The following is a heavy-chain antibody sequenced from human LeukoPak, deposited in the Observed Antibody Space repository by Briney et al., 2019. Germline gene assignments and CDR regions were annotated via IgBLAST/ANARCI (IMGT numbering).Heavy chain of an antibody. D-gene: IGHD2-15*01. CDR1: GYTFTSYD. CDR3: ARGGKDCSAGSCYRWFDP. V-gene: IGHV1-8*01. CDR2: MNPNSGNT. J-gene: IGHJ5*02. Sequence: ASVKVSCKASGYTFTSYDINWVRQATGQGLEWMGWMNPNSGNTGYAQRVQGRVTITRNTSTNTAYMELSSLGSEDTAVYYCARGGKDCSAGSCYRWFDPWGQGTLVTVSS.